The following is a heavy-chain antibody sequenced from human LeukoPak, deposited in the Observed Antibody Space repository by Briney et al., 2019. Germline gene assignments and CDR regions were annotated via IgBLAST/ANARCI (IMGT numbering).Heavy chain of an antibody. D-gene: IGHD3-10*01. V-gene: IGHV4-34*01. CDR2: ISHGGST. Sequence: SETLSLTCSVYGGSFSGYFWSWIRQPPGKGLEWIGEISHGGSTIYNPSLKSRITIPVDTSKNQFSLRLNSVTAADTAVYYCARTREPYYYGSGSYYAWGQGTLVTVSS. CDR1: GGSFSGYF. J-gene: IGHJ5*02. CDR3: ARTREPYYYGSGSYYA.